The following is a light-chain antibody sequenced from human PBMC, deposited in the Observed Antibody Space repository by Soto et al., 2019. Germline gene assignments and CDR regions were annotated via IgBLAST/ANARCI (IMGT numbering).Light chain of an antibody. J-gene: IGLJ1*01. CDR1: GSNIGAGYD. Sequence: QSVRTQPPSVSGAPGQRVTISCTGSGSNIGAGYDVHWYQQFPGTAPKLLIYGNNNRPSGVPDRFSGSKSGTSASLAITGLQAEDEADYYCQSYDSSLSEVFGTGTKLTVL. CDR3: QSYDSSLSEV. V-gene: IGLV1-40*01. CDR2: GNN.